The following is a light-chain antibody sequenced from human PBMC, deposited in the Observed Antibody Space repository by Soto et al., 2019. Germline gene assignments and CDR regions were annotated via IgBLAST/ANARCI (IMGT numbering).Light chain of an antibody. CDR1: QSLSGGY. J-gene: IGKJ5*01. V-gene: IGKV3-20*01. CDR3: QQNGSLPIT. CDR2: SAS. Sequence: EIVVTQSPGTLSLSPGERATLSCRASQSLSGGYLAWFQQKPGQTPRLLIYSASNRATGIPDRFSGSGSGTDFTLTISRLEPEDFVVYYCQQNGSLPITFGQGTRLEIK.